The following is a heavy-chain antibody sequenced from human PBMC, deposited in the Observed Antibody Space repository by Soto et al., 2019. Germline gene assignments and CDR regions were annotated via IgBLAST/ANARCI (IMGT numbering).Heavy chain of an antibody. V-gene: IGHV4-34*01. CDR1: GGSFSDSY. D-gene: IGHD5-18*01. Sequence: SETLSLTCAVFGGSFSDSYWSWIRQSPEKGLEWIGEITNSGSTYYNPSLKSRVTISGDTSKNQFSLEVRSVTAADTAVYFCARGRTAIAKRWFDSSGQGTLVSVSS. J-gene: IGHJ5*01. CDR2: ITNSGST. CDR3: ARGRTAIAKRWFDS.